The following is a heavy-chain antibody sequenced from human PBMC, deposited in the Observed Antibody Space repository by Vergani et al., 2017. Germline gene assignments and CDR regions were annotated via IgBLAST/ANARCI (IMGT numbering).Heavy chain of an antibody. Sequence: QMQLVQSGPEVKKPGTSVKVSCKASGFTFTNSAVQWVRQARGQRLEWIGWIVVGSGNTNYAQQFQERVTISRDMSTGTVYMELSSLRSEESAVYYCAADQGGRAYCGGDCYSNGGQGTLVTVSS. CDR1: GFTFTNSA. CDR3: AADQGGRAYCGGDCYSN. J-gene: IGHJ4*02. D-gene: IGHD2-21*02. CDR2: IVVGSGNT. V-gene: IGHV1-58*01.